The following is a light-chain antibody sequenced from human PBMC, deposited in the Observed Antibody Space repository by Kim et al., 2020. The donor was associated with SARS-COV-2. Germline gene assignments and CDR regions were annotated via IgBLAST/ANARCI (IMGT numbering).Light chain of an antibody. CDR3: QQYGKSPPLI. V-gene: IGKV3-20*01. J-gene: IGKJ4*01. Sequence: LSPGERAILSCRASQSVNYLAWYQQKPGQAPRLLIYGASARATGIPDRFSGGGSGTDFTLTITRLEPEDFAVYYCQQYGKSPPLIFGGGTKVDIK. CDR2: GAS. CDR1: QSVNY.